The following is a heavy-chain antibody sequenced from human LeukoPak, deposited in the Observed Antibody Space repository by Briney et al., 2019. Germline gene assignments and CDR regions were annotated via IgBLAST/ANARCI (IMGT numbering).Heavy chain of an antibody. CDR1: GYTFTDYY. CDR2: MNPNSGNT. Sequence: ASVKVSCKASGYTFTDYYMHWVRQAPGQGLEWMGWMNPNSGNTGYAQKFQGRVTMTRNTSISTAYMELSSLRSEDTAVYYCARADSLSYGSGSYYANWGQGTLVTVSS. J-gene: IGHJ4*02. CDR3: ARADSLSYGSGSYYAN. D-gene: IGHD3-10*01. V-gene: IGHV1-8*02.